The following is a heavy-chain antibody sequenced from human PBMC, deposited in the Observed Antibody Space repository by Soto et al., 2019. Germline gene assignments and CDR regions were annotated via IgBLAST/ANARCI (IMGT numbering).Heavy chain of an antibody. D-gene: IGHD3-22*01. CDR3: AKDYDYDIRDAFDI. J-gene: IGHJ3*02. Sequence: EVQLVESGGGLVQPGRSLRLSCAASGFTFDDYAMHWVRQAPGKGLEWVSGISWNSGSLGYADSVKGRFTITRDNAKNSLYLQMNSLRAEDTALYYCAKDYDYDIRDAFDIWGQGTMVTVSS. V-gene: IGHV3-9*01. CDR1: GFTFDDYA. CDR2: ISWNSGSL.